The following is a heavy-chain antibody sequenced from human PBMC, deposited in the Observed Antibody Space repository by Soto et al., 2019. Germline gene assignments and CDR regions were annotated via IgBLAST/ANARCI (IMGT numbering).Heavy chain of an antibody. J-gene: IGHJ4*02. CDR1: DGSIRSGGYS. CDR3: ARVPDY. Sequence: QLQLQESGSGLVKPSQTLSLTCAASDGSIRSGGYSWSWIRQPPGQGLEWIAYIYHSVSTYYNPSLKSRVTIAVDRSKNHFSLTLSSVTAADTAVYYCARVPDYWGQGTLVTVSS. CDR2: IYHSVST. V-gene: IGHV4-30-2*01.